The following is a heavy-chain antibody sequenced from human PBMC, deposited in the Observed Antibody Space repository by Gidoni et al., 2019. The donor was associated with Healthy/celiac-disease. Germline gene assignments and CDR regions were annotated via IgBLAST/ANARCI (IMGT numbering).Heavy chain of an antibody. CDR2: ISAYNGNT. V-gene: IGHV1-18*01. D-gene: IGHD6-13*01. CDR3: ARDVFLPPGGYSSSWYDY. J-gene: IGHJ4*02. CDR1: GYTFTSYG. Sequence: QVQLVQSGAEVKKPGASVKVSCKASGYTFTSYGISWVRQAPGQGLEWMGWISAYNGNTNYAQKLQGRVTMTTDTSTSTAYMELRSLRSDDTAVYYCARDVFLPPGGYSSSWYDYWGQGTLVTVSS.